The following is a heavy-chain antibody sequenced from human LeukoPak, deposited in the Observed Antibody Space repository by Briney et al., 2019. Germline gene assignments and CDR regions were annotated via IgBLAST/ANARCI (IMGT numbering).Heavy chain of an antibody. D-gene: IGHD6-13*01. CDR3: ARGSLGSSWYILDY. J-gene: IGHJ4*02. Sequence: GASVKVSCKASGYTFTSYDINWARQATGQGLEWMGWMNPNSGNTGYAQKFQGRVTMTRNTSISTAYMELSSLRSEDTAAYYCARGSLGSSWYILDYWGQGTLVTVSS. CDR2: MNPNSGNT. CDR1: GYTFTSYD. V-gene: IGHV1-8*01.